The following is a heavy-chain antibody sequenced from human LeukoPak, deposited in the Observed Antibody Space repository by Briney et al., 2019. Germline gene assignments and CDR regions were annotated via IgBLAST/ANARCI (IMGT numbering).Heavy chain of an antibody. D-gene: IGHD2-21*02. CDR2: IKTDGRST. CDR3: ARVPAGDWSFDY. Sequence: PGGSLRLSCAASGFTFSNYWMHWVRQAPGEGLVWVSRIKTDGRSTNYADSVKGRFTISRDSTKNTLYLQMNSLRAEDTAVYYCARVPAGDWSFDYWGQGTLVTVSS. CDR1: GFTFSNYW. J-gene: IGHJ4*02. V-gene: IGHV3-74*01.